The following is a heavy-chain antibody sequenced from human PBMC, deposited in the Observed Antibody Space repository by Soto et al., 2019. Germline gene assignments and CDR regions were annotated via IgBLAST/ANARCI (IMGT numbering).Heavy chain of an antibody. CDR2: IYYRGST. Sequence: QLQLQESGPGLVKPSETLSLTCTVSGGSISSSSYDWGWISQPPGKGLEWIGSIYYRGSTYYNASLKSRVTISVDTSKNQFSLKLSAVTAADTAVYYCARQKAARHRRCGFDYWGQGTLVTVSS. D-gene: IGHD6-6*01. CDR1: GGSISSSSYD. J-gene: IGHJ4*02. V-gene: IGHV4-39*01. CDR3: ARQKAARHRRCGFDY.